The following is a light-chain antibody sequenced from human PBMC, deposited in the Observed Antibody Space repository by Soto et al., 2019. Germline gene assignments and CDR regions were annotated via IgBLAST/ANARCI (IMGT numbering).Light chain of an antibody. CDR1: QSISTY. J-gene: IGKJ5*01. Sequence: DIQMTQSPSSLSASVGDRVTITCRASQSISTYLNWYQQKPGKAPKLLIYAASSLQSGVPSTFSGSGSGTDFTLTISRLEPEDFAVYYCQQYDNSPITFGQGTRLEIK. CDR3: QQYDNSPIT. V-gene: IGKV1-39*01. CDR2: AAS.